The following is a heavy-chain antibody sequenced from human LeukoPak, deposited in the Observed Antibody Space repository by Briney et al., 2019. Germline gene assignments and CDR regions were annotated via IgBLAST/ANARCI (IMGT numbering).Heavy chain of an antibody. Sequence: SETLSLTCTVSGGSISSHYWTWIRQPPGKGLEWIGYIYYSGSTNYNHSLKSRVTISVDTSKNQFSLKLSSVTAADTAVYYCARQAYSSNLGWFDPWGQGTLVTVSS. CDR3: ARQAYSSNLGWFDP. V-gene: IGHV4-59*08. D-gene: IGHD6-13*01. CDR1: GGSISSHY. J-gene: IGHJ5*02. CDR2: IYYSGST.